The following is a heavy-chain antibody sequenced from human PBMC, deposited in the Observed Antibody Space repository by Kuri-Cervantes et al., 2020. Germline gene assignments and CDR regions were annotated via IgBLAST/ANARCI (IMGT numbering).Heavy chain of an antibody. J-gene: IGHJ3*01. CDR1: GGSISSFY. Sequence: SETLSLTCTVSGGSISSFYWSWIRQPPGKGLEWIGYIHYSGSTNNSPSLKSRLTISVDTSKNQFSLNLSSVTAADTAVFYCARIPAKAIGAVDVWGQGTLVTVSS. V-gene: IGHV4-59*01. CDR2: IHYSGST. D-gene: IGHD2-2*01. CDR3: ARIPAKAIGAVDV.